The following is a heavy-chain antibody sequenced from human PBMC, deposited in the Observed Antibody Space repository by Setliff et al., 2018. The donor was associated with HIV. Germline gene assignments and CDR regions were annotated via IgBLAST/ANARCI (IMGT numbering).Heavy chain of an antibody. CDR3: ARDGGPGSAWGDYSYYYTMDV. CDR2: IIPIFGTA. J-gene: IGHJ6*03. V-gene: IGHV1-69*05. CDR1: GGSFSSYT. D-gene: IGHD6-19*01. Sequence: ASVKLSCKASGGSFSSYTISWIRQAPGQGLEWMGGIIPIFGTANYAEKFQGRVTITRDTSASTAYMELNSLRSEDTALYYCARDGGPGSAWGDYSYYYTMDVWGKGTTVTVSS.